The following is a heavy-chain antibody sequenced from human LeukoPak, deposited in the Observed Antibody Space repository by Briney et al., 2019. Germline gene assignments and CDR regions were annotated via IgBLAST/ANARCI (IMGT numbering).Heavy chain of an antibody. D-gene: IGHD5-18*01. V-gene: IGHV3-30*04. CDR1: GFTFSSYA. Sequence: GRSLRLSCAASGFTFSSYAMHWVRQAPGKGLEWEAVISYDGSNKYYADSVKGRFTISRDNSKNTLYLQMNSLRAEDTAVYYCARTYIRGYSYGVLGYWGQGTLVTVSS. J-gene: IGHJ4*02. CDR3: ARTYIRGYSYGVLGY. CDR2: ISYDGSNK.